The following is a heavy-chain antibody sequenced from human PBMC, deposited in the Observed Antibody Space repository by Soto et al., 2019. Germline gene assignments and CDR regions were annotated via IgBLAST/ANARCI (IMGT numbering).Heavy chain of an antibody. D-gene: IGHD2-21*02. J-gene: IGHJ4*02. CDR2: TYYRSEWFS. CDR1: GDSVSSNTAA. V-gene: IGHV6-1*01. Sequence: PSQTLSLTCAISGDSVSSNTAAWNWIRQSPSRGLQWLGRTYYRSEWFSDYAVSVQSRILITPDTSMNQFSLHLTSVTPEDTAVYYCGRADYCGVGVCYHYWGQGTPVTVSS. CDR3: GRADYCGVGVCYHY.